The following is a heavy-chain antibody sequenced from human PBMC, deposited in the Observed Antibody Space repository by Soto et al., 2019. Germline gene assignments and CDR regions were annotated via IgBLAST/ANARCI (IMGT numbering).Heavy chain of an antibody. V-gene: IGHV4-59*01. CDR3: ARENQKADYGDYGYYFDY. D-gene: IGHD4-17*01. J-gene: IGHJ4*02. CDR1: GGSISSYY. Sequence: SETLSLTCTVSGGSISSYYWSWIRQPPGKGLEWIGYIYYSGSTNYNPSLKSRVTISVDTSKNQFSLKLSSVTAADTAVYYCARENQKADYGDYGYYFDYWGQGTLVTVSS. CDR2: IYYSGST.